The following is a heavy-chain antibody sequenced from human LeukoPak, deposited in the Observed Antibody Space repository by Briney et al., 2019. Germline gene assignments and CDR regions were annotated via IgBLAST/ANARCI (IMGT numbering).Heavy chain of an antibody. V-gene: IGHV4-4*07. J-gene: IGHJ4*02. CDR1: GGSINTFY. CDR3: AEYYYDSSGYTDYFDY. D-gene: IGHD3-22*01. Sequence: QASETLSLTCTVSGGSINTFYWSWIRQPGGKGLDWIGRIHTRGNTNYNPSLKSRVTMSVDTSKNQFSLKVSSVTAADTAVYYCAEYYYDSSGYTDYFDYWGQGTLVTVSS. CDR2: IHTRGNT.